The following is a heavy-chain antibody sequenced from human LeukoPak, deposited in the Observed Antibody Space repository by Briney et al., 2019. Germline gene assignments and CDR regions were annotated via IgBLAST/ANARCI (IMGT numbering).Heavy chain of an antibody. Sequence: EASVKVSCKASGYTFASYAMNWARQAPGQGLEWMGWINTNTGNPTYAQGFTGRFVFSLDTSVSTAYLQISSLKAEDTAVYYCASSSYYDSSGYYFLAGDYWGQGTLVTVSS. CDR2: INTNTGNP. D-gene: IGHD3-22*01. J-gene: IGHJ4*02. CDR1: GYTFASYA. CDR3: ASSSYYDSSGYYFLAGDY. V-gene: IGHV7-4-1*02.